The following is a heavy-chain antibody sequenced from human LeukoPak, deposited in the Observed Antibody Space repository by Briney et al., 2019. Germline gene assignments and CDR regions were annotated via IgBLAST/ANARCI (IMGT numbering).Heavy chain of an antibody. Sequence: ASVKVSCKASGYTFTSYGISWVRQAPGQGLEWMGWISAYNGNTNYAQKLQGRVTMTTDTSTSTAYMELRSLRSDDTAVYYCARNFRSVYYYDSSGYYYDYWAREPWSPSPQ. CDR3: ARNFRSVYYYDSSGYYYDY. D-gene: IGHD3-22*01. CDR1: GYTFTSYG. V-gene: IGHV1-18*01. CDR2: ISAYNGNT. J-gene: IGHJ4*02.